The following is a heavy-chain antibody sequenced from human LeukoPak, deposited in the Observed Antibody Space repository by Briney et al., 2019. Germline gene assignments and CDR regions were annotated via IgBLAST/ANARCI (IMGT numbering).Heavy chain of an antibody. D-gene: IGHD1-1*01. V-gene: IGHV3-15*01. CDR3: TTEQVWNYYYYGMDV. J-gene: IGHJ6*02. Sequence: GGSLRLSCAASGFTFSSYWMSWVRQAPGKGLEWVGRIKSKTDGGTTDYAAPVKGRFTISRDDSKNTLYLQMNSLKTEDTAVYYCTTEQVWNYYYYGMDVWGQGTTVTVSS. CDR2: IKSKTDGGTT. CDR1: GFTFSSYW.